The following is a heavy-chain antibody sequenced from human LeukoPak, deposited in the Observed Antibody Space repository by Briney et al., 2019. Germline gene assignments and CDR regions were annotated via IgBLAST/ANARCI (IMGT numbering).Heavy chain of an antibody. CDR3: ARRAFDYVWGSYRRYYFDY. CDR1: GGSFSGYY. D-gene: IGHD3-16*02. V-gene: IGHV4-34*01. J-gene: IGHJ4*02. Sequence: SETLSLTCAVCGGSFSGYYWSWIRQPPGKGLEWIGEINHSGSTNYNPSLKSRVTISVDTSKNQFSLKLSSVTAADTAVYYCARRAFDYVWGSYRRYYFDYWGQGTLVTVSS. CDR2: INHSGST.